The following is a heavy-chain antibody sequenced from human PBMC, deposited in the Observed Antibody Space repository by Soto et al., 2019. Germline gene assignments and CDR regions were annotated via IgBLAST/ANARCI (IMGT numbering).Heavy chain of an antibody. CDR2: ISGSASHT. CDR3: AKATYSSGWRYYFDY. J-gene: IGHJ4*02. Sequence: GGSLRLSCAASGSTFSSFAMSWVRQAPGKGLEWVSAISGSASHTYYADSVKGRLTISRDDSKNTLYLQMNSLSAEDTAVYYCAKATYSSGWRYYFDYWGQGTLVTVSS. V-gene: IGHV3-23*01. CDR1: GSTFSSFA. D-gene: IGHD6-19*01.